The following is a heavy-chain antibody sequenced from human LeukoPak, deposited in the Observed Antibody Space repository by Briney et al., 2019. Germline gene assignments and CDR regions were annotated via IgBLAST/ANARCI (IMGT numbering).Heavy chain of an antibody. J-gene: IGHJ6*02. CDR2: IFDGNAT. CDR1: GFTVSNYY. D-gene: IGHD1-1*01. V-gene: IGHV3-66*01. Sequence: GGSLRLSCAASGFTVSNYYMSWVRQAPGKGLEWVSVIFDGNATYYADSVKGRFTVSRDNSKNTLYLQMNSLRAENTAVYYCARGVGRGPSYYGMDVWGQGTTVTVSS. CDR3: ARGVGRGPSYYGMDV.